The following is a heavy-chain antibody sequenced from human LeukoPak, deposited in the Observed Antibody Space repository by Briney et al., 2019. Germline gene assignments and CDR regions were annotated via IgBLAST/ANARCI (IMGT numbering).Heavy chain of an antibody. Sequence: PSETLSLTCTVSGGSISSYYWSWIRQPPGKGLEWIGYIFHSGSTNYNPSLKSRVTISVDASKNQFSLKLSSVTAADTAVYYCARSYFYGSGSYGMDVWGQGTTVTVSS. D-gene: IGHD3-10*01. J-gene: IGHJ6*02. V-gene: IGHV4-59*08. CDR2: IFHSGST. CDR3: ARSYFYGSGSYGMDV. CDR1: GGSISSYY.